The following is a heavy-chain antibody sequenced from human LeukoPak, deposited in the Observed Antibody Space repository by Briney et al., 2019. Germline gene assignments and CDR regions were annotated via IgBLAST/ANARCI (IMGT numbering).Heavy chain of an antibody. D-gene: IGHD6-13*01. CDR3: ARSYASSWYWNWFDP. CDR2: INRSGST. V-gene: IGHV4-34*01. Sequence: PSETLSLTCGVYGDSISGYHWTYIRQPPGKGLEWIGEINRSGSTNYNPSLKSRVTISVDTSKNQFSLRLSSVTAADTAVYYCARSYASSWYWNWFDPWGQGTLVTVSS. CDR1: GDSISGYH. J-gene: IGHJ5*02.